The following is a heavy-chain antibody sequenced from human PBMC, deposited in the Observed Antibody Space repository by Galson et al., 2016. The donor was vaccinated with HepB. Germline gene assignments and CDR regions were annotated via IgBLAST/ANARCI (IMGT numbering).Heavy chain of an antibody. CDR1: GYIFTSYW. D-gene: IGHD2-21*02. J-gene: IGHJ4*02. CDR3: ARQVVPGPFDQ. CDR2: INPGDSDT. V-gene: IGHV5-51*01. Sequence: QSGAEVKKPGESLKISCKASGYIFTSYWIGWVRQMPGKGLEWMTIINPGDSDTRYSPSFQGQVTISADKSVTTAYLQWSSLKASDTAMYYCARQVVPGPFDQWGQGTLVTVSS.